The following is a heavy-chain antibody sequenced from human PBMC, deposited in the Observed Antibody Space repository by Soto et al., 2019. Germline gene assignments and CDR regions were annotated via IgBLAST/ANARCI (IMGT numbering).Heavy chain of an antibody. D-gene: IGHD3-9*01. V-gene: IGHV3-23*01. CDR3: AKAEAVYDILTGYYLSWFDP. Sequence: GVSLRHSCEASGFNIRTYGRSLVRQATGKGLEWVSGISGDGATTYYTDSVKGRFTISRDISKNTLYLQMNSLRAEDTAVYYCAKAEAVYDILTGYYLSWFDPWGQGTLVTVSS. CDR1: GFNIRTYG. J-gene: IGHJ5*02. CDR2: ISGDGATT.